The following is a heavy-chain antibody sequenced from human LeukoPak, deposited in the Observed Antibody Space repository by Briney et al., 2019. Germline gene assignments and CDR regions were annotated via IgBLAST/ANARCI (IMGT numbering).Heavy chain of an antibody. D-gene: IGHD1-26*01. Sequence: ASVKVSCKASGYTFTSYYMHWVRQAPGQGLEWMGIINPSDGSTSYAQKFQGRVTMTEDTSTDTAYMELSSLRSEDTAVYYCATELQWDPGAFDIWGQGTMVTVSS. V-gene: IGHV1-46*01. J-gene: IGHJ3*02. CDR2: INPSDGST. CDR3: ATELQWDPGAFDI. CDR1: GYTFTSYY.